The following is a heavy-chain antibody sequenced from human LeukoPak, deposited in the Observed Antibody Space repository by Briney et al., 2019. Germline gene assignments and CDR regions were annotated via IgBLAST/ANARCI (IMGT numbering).Heavy chain of an antibody. CDR2: IKSKTDGGTT. CDR3: TTAHDILTGYFSHSS. D-gene: IGHD3-9*01. V-gene: IGHV3-15*01. Sequence: GGSLRLSCAASGFTSSNAWMSWVRQAPGKGLEWVGRIKSKTDGGTTDYAAPVKGRFTISGDDSKNTLYLQMNSLKTEDTAVYYCTTAHDILTGYFSHSSWGQGTLVTASS. J-gene: IGHJ5*02. CDR1: GFTSSNAW.